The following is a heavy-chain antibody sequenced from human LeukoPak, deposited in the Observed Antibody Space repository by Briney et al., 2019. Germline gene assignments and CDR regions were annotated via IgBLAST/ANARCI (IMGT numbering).Heavy chain of an antibody. V-gene: IGHV1-18*01. CDR2: ISAYNGNT. Sequence: ASVKVSCKASGYTFTSYGISWVRQAPGQGLEWMGWISAYNGNTNYAQKLQGRVTMTTDTSTSTAYMELRSLRSDDTAGEYCARVSEVELVIDYWGQGTLVTVSS. J-gene: IGHJ4*02. CDR1: GYTFTSYG. CDR3: ARVSEVELVIDY. D-gene: IGHD6-6*01.